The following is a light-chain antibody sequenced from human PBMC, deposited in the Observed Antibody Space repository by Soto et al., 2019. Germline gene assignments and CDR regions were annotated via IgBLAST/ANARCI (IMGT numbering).Light chain of an antibody. CDR1: QSVSSK. Sequence: EIVITQSPATLSVSPGEGATLSCRASQSVSSKLAWYQQKPGQAPRLLIYGASTRATGIPARFSGSGSGTEFTLIISRLEPEDFAVYYCQQYGSSPPLTFGGGTKVDIK. J-gene: IGKJ4*01. CDR2: GAS. CDR3: QQYGSSPPLT. V-gene: IGKV3-15*01.